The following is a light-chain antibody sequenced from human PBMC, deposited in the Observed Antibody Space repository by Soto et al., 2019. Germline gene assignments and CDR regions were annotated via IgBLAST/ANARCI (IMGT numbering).Light chain of an antibody. CDR1: QTVLFSSNNKNY. CDR3: QQYYSTPLT. J-gene: IGKJ4*01. Sequence: DIVMTQSPDFLAVSLGERATINCKSSQTVLFSSNNKNYVAWYQQKPGQPPKLLIYWASIRDSGAPDRFSGSGSGTDFTLTISSLQAEDVAVYYCQQYYSTPLTFGGGTKVEIK. CDR2: WAS. V-gene: IGKV4-1*01.